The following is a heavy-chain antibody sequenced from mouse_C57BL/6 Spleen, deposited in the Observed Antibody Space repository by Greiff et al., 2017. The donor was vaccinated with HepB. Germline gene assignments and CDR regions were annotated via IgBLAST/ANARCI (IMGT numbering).Heavy chain of an antibody. Sequence: EVQLVESGGDLVKPGGSLKLSCAASGFTFSSYGVSWVRQTPDKRLEWVATISSGGSYTYYPDNMKGRFTISRDNAKNTLYLQMSSLKSEDTAMYYCARQGRDAMDYWGQGTSVTVSS. D-gene: IGHD3-3*01. V-gene: IGHV5-6*01. CDR3: ARQGRDAMDY. J-gene: IGHJ4*01. CDR2: ISSGGSYT. CDR1: GFTFSSYG.